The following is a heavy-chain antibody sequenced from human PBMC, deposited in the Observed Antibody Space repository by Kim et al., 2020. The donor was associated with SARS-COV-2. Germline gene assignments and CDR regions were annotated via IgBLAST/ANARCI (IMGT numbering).Heavy chain of an antibody. Sequence: GGSLRLSCEGSGFTFSHHSFSWVRLAPGKGLEWISYISGSSNTTYYGDSVKGRFTISRDTARKSVYLQMNALRDEDTAIYYCTRNLGSADWGQGTRATVS. J-gene: IGHJ4*02. CDR1: GFTFSHHS. V-gene: IGHV3-48*02. D-gene: IGHD3-10*01. CDR2: ISGSSNTT. CDR3: TRNLGSAD.